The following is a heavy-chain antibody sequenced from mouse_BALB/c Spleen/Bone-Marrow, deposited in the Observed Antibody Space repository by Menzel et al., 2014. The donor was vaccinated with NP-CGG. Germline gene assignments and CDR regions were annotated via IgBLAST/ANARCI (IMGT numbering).Heavy chain of an antibody. CDR2: INPDSSTI. CDR1: GFDFSRYW. Sequence: DVQLQESGGGLVQPGGSLKLSCAASGFDFSRYWMSWVRQAPGKGLEWIGEINPDSSTINYTPSLKDKFIISRDNAKNTLFLQMSKVRSEDTAPYYCARQGYYGKGDYWGQGTTLTVSS. D-gene: IGHD2-1*01. V-gene: IGHV4-1*02. CDR3: ARQGYYGKGDY. J-gene: IGHJ2*01.